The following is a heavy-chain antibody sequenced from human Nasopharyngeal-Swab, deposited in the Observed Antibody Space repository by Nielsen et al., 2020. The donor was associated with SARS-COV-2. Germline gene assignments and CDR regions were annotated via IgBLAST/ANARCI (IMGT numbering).Heavy chain of an antibody. Sequence: GGSLRLSCAASGFTFSSYEMNWVRQAPGKGLEWVSYISSSGSTIYYADSVKGRFTISRDNAKNSLYLQMNSPRAEDTAVYYCARERDGMDVWGQGTTVTVSS. CDR3: ARERDGMDV. CDR1: GFTFSSYE. V-gene: IGHV3-48*03. CDR2: ISSSGSTI. J-gene: IGHJ6*02.